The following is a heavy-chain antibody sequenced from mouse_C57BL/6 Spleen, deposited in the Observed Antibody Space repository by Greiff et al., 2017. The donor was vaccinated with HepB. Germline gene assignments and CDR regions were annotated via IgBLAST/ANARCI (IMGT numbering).Heavy chain of an antibody. V-gene: IGHV1-80*01. Sequence: VQLQQSGAELVKPGASVKISCKASGYAFSSYWMNWVKQRPGKGLEWIGQIYPGDGDTNYNGKFKGKATLTADKSSSTAYTQLSSLSSADSAVYFCARSESYDVYTPQCSYCGQGALVTLSA. CDR1: GYAFSSYW. CDR3: ARSESYDVYTPQCSY. J-gene: IGHJ3*01. D-gene: IGHD2-3*01. CDR2: IYPGDGDT.